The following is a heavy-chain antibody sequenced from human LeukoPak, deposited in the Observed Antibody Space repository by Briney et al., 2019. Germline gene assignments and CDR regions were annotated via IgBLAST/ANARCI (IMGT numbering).Heavy chain of an antibody. V-gene: IGHV4-34*01. CDR2: INHSGST. J-gene: IGHJ4*02. CDR3: ASRVYGGNDY. D-gene: IGHD4-23*01. CDR1: GGSFSGYY. Sequence: SETLSLTCAVYGGSFSGYYWSWIRQPPGKGLEWIGEINHSGSTNYNPSLKSRVIISVDTSKNQFSLKLSSVTAADTAVYYCASRVYGGNDYWGQGTLVTVSS.